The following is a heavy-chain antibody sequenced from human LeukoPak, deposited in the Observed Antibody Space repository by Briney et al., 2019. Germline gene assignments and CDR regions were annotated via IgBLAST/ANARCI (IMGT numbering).Heavy chain of an antibody. V-gene: IGHV1-46*01. Sequence: ASVKVSCKASGYTFTSYYMHWVRQAPGQGLEWMGIISPSGGSTSYAQKFQGRVTMTRDTSTSTVYMELSSLRSEDTAVYYCAISGYCGGDCYAFDIWGQGTMVTVSS. CDR2: ISPSGGST. J-gene: IGHJ3*02. CDR1: GYTFTSYY. CDR3: AISGYCGGDCYAFDI. D-gene: IGHD2-21*02.